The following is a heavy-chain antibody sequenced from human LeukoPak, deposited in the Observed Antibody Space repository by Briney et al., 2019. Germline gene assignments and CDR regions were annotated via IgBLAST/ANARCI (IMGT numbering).Heavy chain of an antibody. V-gene: IGHV4-30-2*02. CDR1: GGSISSGGYY. J-gene: IGHJ4*02. CDR3: ARSILATTNYFDY. D-gene: IGHD5-12*01. CDR2: IYHSGST. Sequence: SQTLSLTCTVSGGSISSGGYYWSWIRQPPGKGLEWIGYIYHSGSTNYNPSLKSRVTISVDTSKNQFSLKLGSVTAADTAVYYCARSILATTNYFDYWGQGTLVTVSS.